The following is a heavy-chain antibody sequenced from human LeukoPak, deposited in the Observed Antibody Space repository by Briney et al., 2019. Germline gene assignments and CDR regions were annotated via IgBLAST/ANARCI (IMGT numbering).Heavy chain of an antibody. CDR3: VAQYQMIWFNWFGH. CDR1: GFTVSSNY. CDR2: IYSGGAT. V-gene: IGHV3-53*05. J-gene: IGHJ5*02. D-gene: IGHD2-2*01. Sequence: GGSLRLSCAASGFTVSSNYMSWVRQAPGKGLEWVSVIYSGGATYYADSVKGRFTISRDNSKNTLYLQMNSLRAEDTAVYYCVAQYQMIWFNWFGHWGQGTLVTVPS.